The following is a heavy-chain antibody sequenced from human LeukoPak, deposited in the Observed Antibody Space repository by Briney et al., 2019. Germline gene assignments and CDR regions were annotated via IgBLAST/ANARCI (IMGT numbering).Heavy chain of an antibody. D-gene: IGHD6-19*01. CDR3: ARVAVAGRFDY. CDR1: GFTFSSYA. Sequence: QSGGSLRLSCAASGFTFSSYAMHWVRQAPGKGLEWVAVISYDGSNKYYADSGKGRVTISRDNSKNTLYLQMNSLRAEDTAVYYCARVAVAGRFDYWGQGTLVTVSS. CDR2: ISYDGSNK. V-gene: IGHV3-30*04. J-gene: IGHJ4*02.